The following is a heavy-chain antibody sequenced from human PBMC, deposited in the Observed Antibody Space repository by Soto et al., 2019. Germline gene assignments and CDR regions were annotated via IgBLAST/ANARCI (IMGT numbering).Heavy chain of an antibody. CDR2: INTYNGNR. CDR3: ARDSLRGYDSSGFYS. CDR1: GYSFSSYG. V-gene: IGHV1-18*01. Sequence: QVQLVQSGAELRKPGASVKVSCKASGYSFSSYGINWVRQAPGQGLEWMGWINTYNGNRNYAQKXEXXXTXXAATSTNTVYMELRSLKSDDTAIYYCARDSLRGYDSSGFYSWGQGTLVTVSS. D-gene: IGHD3-22*01. J-gene: IGHJ4*02.